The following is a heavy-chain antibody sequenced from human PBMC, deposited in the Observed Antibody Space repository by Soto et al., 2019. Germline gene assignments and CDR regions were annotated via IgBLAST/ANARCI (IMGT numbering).Heavy chain of an antibody. Sequence: QVQLQQWGAGLLKPSETLSLTCAVYGGSFSGYQWSWIRQTPGKGLEWIGEINDSGNINYKPSLRRRVTILVDAAKKQISLKLSAVTAADTAVYFCARGVILWFGELSRRGGYYYYMDVWGKGTTVTVSS. J-gene: IGHJ6*03. V-gene: IGHV4-34*01. CDR2: INDSGNI. D-gene: IGHD3-10*01. CDR3: ARGVILWFGELSRRGGYYYYMDV. CDR1: GGSFSGYQ.